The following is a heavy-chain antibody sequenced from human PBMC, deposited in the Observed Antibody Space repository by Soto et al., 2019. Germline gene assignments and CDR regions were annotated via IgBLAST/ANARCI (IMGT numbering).Heavy chain of an antibody. CDR3: VKKDYYGSGIYYLGY. Sequence: GASVKVSCKASGYTFNKYPMHWVRQAPGQGLEWMGFINAANGDTGYSQKFRGRVTLTRDTSASTAYMELSSLRSEDTAVYYCVKKDYYGSGIYYLGYWGQGTLVTVSS. V-gene: IGHV1-3*01. J-gene: IGHJ4*02. D-gene: IGHD3-10*01. CDR2: INAANGDT. CDR1: GYTFNKYP.